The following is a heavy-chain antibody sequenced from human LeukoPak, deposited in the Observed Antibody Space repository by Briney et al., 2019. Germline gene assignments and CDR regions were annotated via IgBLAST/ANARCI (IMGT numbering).Heavy chain of an antibody. D-gene: IGHD1-1*01. Sequence: GASVKVSCKASGYTFTGYYMHWVRQAPGQGLEWMGWINPNSGGTNYAQKFQGRVTMTRDTSISTAYMELSRLRSDDTAVYYCAKPQEGTGTTGTTFYDYYYMDVWGKGTTVTISS. CDR1: GYTFTGYY. V-gene: IGHV1-2*02. CDR2: INPNSGGT. J-gene: IGHJ6*03. CDR3: AKPQEGTGTTGTTFYDYYYMDV.